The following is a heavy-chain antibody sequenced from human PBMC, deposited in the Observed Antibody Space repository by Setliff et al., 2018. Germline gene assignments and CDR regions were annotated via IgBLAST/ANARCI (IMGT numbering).Heavy chain of an antibody. D-gene: IGHD6-6*01. V-gene: IGHV4-38-2*02. CDR2: LYHSGST. J-gene: IGHJ4*02. CDR3: ARVWSSSSYYFDY. Sequence: SETLSLTCTVSGDSMSGYSWGWIRQPPGKGLEWIGSLYHSGSTYYNPSLKSRVTISVDTSKNQFSLRLSSVTAADTAVYYCARVWSSSSYYFDYWGQGTLVTVSS. CDR1: GDSMSGYS.